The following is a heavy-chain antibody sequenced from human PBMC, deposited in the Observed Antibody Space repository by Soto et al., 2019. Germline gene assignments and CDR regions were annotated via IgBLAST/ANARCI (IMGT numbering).Heavy chain of an antibody. V-gene: IGHV4-61*08. CDR1: DGSISSGGYY. CDR2: IFYSGGT. D-gene: IGHD1-1*01. Sequence: SETLSLTCSVSDGSISSGGYYWSWIRQPPGKGLEWIGYIFYSGGTNYNPSLKSRVTISLDTSKNQFSLKLSSVTAADTALYYCARDRNWKGFYGMDVWGQGTTVTVSS. CDR3: ARDRNWKGFYGMDV. J-gene: IGHJ6*02.